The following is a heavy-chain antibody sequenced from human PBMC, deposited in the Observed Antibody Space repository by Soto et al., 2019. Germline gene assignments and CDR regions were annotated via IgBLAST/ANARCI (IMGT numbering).Heavy chain of an antibody. CDR2: IYYSGST. Sequence: QLQLQESGPGLVKPSETLSLTCTVSGGSISSSSYYWGWIRQPPGKGLEWIGSIYYSGSTYYNPSLKSRVPISVDTTKNXXSXQXXSGTAADTAVYYCARQGSSSWYSSPCYYYSYGMDVWGQGTTVPVSS. CDR3: ARQGSSSWYSSPCYYYSYGMDV. V-gene: IGHV4-39*01. J-gene: IGHJ6*02. D-gene: IGHD6-13*01. CDR1: GGSISSSSYY.